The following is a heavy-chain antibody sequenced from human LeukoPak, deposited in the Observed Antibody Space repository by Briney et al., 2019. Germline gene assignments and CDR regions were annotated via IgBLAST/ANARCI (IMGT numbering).Heavy chain of an antibody. CDR1: GGSISSSSYY. CDR3: ARVTPSSWGWLNKDAFDI. V-gene: IGHV4-39*07. J-gene: IGHJ3*02. CDR2: INHSGST. D-gene: IGHD2-15*01. Sequence: SETLSLTCTVSGGSISSSSYYWGWIRQPPGKGLEWIGEINHSGSTNYNPSLKSRVTISVDTSKNQFSLKLSSVTAADTAVYYCARVTPSSWGWLNKDAFDIWGQGTMVTVSS.